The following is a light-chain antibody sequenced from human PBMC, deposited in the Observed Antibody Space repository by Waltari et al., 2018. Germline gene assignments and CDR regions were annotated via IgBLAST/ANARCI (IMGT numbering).Light chain of an antibody. V-gene: IGKV3-20*01. Sequence: EIVLTQSPGTLSLSPGEGATLSCRTSQTIRTTYLAWYQPKPGQAPTLLIYGTFSRATGIPDRFTGSGSGTDFSLTISSLEPEDFATYYCQQYDISPLTFGGGTKVEIK. CDR3: QQYDISPLT. CDR2: GTF. CDR1: QTIRTTY. J-gene: IGKJ4*01.